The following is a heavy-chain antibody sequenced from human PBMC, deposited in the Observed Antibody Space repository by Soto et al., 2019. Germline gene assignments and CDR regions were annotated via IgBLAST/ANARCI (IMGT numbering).Heavy chain of an antibody. D-gene: IGHD3-3*01. CDR3: ASPNYDFWSGYPPGYYGMDV. Sequence: SVKVSCKASGGTFSSYAISWVRQAPGQGLEWMGGIIPIFGTANYAQKFQGRVTITADESTSTAYMELSSLRSEDTAVYYCASPNYDFWSGYPPGYYGMDVWGQGTTVTV. J-gene: IGHJ6*02. V-gene: IGHV1-69*13. CDR2: IIPIFGTA. CDR1: GGTFSSYA.